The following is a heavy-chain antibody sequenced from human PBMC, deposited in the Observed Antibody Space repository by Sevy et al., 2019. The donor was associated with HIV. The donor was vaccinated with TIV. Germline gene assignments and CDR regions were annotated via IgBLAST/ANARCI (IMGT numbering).Heavy chain of an antibody. CDR3: VRQRGDTVVLPDVLPDYGMDV. CDR2: INGDGSST. CDR1: GFTFSIYT. D-gene: IGHD2-2*01. J-gene: IGHJ6*02. Sequence: GGSLRLSCAASGFTFSIYTMNWVRQAPGKGLEWVSRINGDGSSTSYADSVKGRFTISRDNAKNTLYLQMNSLRAEDTAVYYCVRQRGDTVVLPDVLPDYGMDVWGQGTTVTVSS. V-gene: IGHV3-74*01.